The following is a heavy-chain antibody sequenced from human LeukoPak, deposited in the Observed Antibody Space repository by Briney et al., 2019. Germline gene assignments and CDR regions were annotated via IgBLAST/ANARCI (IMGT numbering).Heavy chain of an antibody. CDR2: IYHSGST. CDR1: GDSVSSSNYY. Sequence: SETLSLTCAVSGDSVSSSNYYWSWIRQPPGTGLEWIGYIYHSGSTYYNPSLKSRVTISVDRSKNQFSLKLSSVTAADTAVYYCARGDFWSGTTLGNWFDPWGQGTLVTVSS. V-gene: IGHV4-30-2*01. CDR3: ARGDFWSGTTLGNWFDP. D-gene: IGHD3-3*01. J-gene: IGHJ5*02.